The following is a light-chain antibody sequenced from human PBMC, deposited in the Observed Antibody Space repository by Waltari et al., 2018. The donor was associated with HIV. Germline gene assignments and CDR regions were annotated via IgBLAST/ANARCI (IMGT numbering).Light chain of an antibody. CDR3: AAWDDSLNGYV. V-gene: IGLV1-44*01. CDR1: SSNIGSNT. J-gene: IGLJ1*01. CDR2: INN. Sequence: QSVLTQPPSASGTPGQRVTISCSGSSSNIGSNTVNWYQQLPGTAPKRLIFINNQRPSGVLARFSGSKAGTSAALASSGLQSEDEADYYCAAWDDSLNGYVFGTGTKVTVL.